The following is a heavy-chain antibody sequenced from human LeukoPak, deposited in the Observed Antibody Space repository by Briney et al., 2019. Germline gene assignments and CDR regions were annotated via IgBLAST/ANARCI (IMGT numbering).Heavy chain of an antibody. Sequence: GGSLRLSCAASGFTFSSYAMSWVRQAPGKGLEWVSAISGSGGSTYYADSVKGRFTISRDNSKNTLYLQMNSLRAEDTAVYYCAKDLGLSYDFWSGSSKPPHYYFDYWGQGTLVTVSP. CDR2: ISGSGGST. V-gene: IGHV3-23*01. CDR3: AKDLGLSYDFWSGSSKPPHYYFDY. D-gene: IGHD3-3*01. J-gene: IGHJ4*02. CDR1: GFTFSSYA.